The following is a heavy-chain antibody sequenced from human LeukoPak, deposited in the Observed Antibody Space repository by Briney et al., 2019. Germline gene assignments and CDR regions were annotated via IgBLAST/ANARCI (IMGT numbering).Heavy chain of an antibody. Sequence: GGSLRLSCAASGFTFSSYSMNWVRQAPGKGLEWVSSISSSSSYIYYADSVKGRFTISRDNAKNSLYLQMNSLRAEDTAVYYCARSAYCGGDCPDYWGQGTLVTVSS. CDR3: ARSAYCGGDCPDY. CDR1: GFTFSSYS. CDR2: ISSSSSYI. D-gene: IGHD2-21*02. V-gene: IGHV3-21*01. J-gene: IGHJ4*02.